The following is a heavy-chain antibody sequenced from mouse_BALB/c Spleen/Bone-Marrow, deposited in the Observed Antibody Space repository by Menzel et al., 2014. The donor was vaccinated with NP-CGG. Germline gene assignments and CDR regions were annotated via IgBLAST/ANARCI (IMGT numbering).Heavy chain of an antibody. V-gene: IGHV1-69*02. Sequence: QVQLKESGAELVKPGASVKLSCKASGYTFTNYWMHWVKQRPGQGLEWIGEIDPSDSYSNYNQTFKGKATLTVDKSSSTAYTQLTSLTSEDSAVYYCARGVVYYYAMDYWGQGTSVTVSS. J-gene: IGHJ4*01. CDR2: IDPSDSYS. CDR3: ARGVVYYYAMDY. CDR1: GYTFTNYW.